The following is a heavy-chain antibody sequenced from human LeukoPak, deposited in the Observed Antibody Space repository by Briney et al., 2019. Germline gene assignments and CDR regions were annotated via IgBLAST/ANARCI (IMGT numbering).Heavy chain of an antibody. CDR2: ISSSSSTI. V-gene: IGHV3-48*01. D-gene: IGHD2-15*01. CDR1: GFTFSSYS. Sequence: GGSLRLSCAASGFTFSSYSMNWVRQAPGKGLEWVSYISSSSSTIYYADSVKGRFTISRDNSKNTVYLQMNSLRAEDTAVYYCAKIKGGVIAADDYWGQGTLVTVSS. J-gene: IGHJ4*02. CDR3: AKIKGGVIAADDY.